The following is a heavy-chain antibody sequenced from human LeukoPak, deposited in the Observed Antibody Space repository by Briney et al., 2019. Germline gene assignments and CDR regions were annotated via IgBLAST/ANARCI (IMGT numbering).Heavy chain of an antibody. D-gene: IGHD2-2*01. CDR1: GYTFTSYG. Sequence: ASVKVSCKASGYTFTSYGISWVRQAPGQGLEWMGWISAYNGNTNYAQKLQGRVTMTTDTSTSTAYMELRSLRSDDTAVYYCAREHKDIVVVPAAYYYYYYYMDVWGKGTTVTVSS. V-gene: IGHV1-18*01. J-gene: IGHJ6*03. CDR3: AREHKDIVVVPAAYYYYYYYMDV. CDR2: ISAYNGNT.